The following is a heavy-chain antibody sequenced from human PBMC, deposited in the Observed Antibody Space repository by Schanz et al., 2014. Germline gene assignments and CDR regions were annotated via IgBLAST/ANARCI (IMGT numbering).Heavy chain of an antibody. CDR2: INAGTGNT. CDR3: ARGGYSSGWYDRDIAHFDY. J-gene: IGHJ4*02. Sequence: QVQLVQSGDEVKKPGASVKVSCKTSGYTFSDYGITWVRQAPGQRLEWMGWINAGTGNTEYSQKFQGRVTITRDTLASTAYMEVSSLRSEDTAVYYCARGGYSSGWYDRDIAHFDYWGQGTLVTVSS. CDR1: GYTFSDYG. D-gene: IGHD6-19*01. V-gene: IGHV1-3*01.